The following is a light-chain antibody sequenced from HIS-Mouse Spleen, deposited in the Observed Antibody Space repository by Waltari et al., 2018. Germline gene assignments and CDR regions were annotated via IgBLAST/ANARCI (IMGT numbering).Light chain of an antibody. J-gene: IGLJ2*01. V-gene: IGLV3-10*01. Sequence: SYELTQPPSVSVSPGQTARITCSGDALPKKYAYWYQQKSGQAPVLGIYEDSKRPSGIPERFSGSSSGTMATVTISGAQVEEEADYYCYSTDSRGNHRVFGGGTKLTVL. CDR3: YSTDSRGNHRV. CDR1: ALPKKY. CDR2: EDS.